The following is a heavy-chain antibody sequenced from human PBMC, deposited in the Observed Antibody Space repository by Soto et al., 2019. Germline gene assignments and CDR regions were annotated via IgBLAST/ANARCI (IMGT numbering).Heavy chain of an antibody. J-gene: IGHJ4*02. CDR2: IWYDGSNK. D-gene: IGHD3-22*01. CDR1: GFTFSSYG. V-gene: IGHV3-33*01. Sequence: GGSLRLSCAASGFTFSSYGMHWVRQAPGKGLEWVAVIWYDGSNKYYADSVKGRFTISRDNSKNTLYLQMNSLRAEDTAVYYCARDPYPYYYDSSGYCDYWGQGTLVTVSS. CDR3: ARDPYPYYYDSSGYCDY.